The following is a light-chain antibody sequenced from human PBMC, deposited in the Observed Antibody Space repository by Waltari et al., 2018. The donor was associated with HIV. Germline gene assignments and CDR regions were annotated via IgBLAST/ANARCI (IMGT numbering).Light chain of an antibody. CDR3: STWQDGLNGVL. CDR2: NEN. J-gene: IGLJ2*01. CDR1: SSNIGDNT. Sequence: QSVLTQPPSASGTFGQRVAISCSGSSSNIGDNTVNWYQQVPGAAPKLLIYNENQRPSGVPDRFSGSKSGTSASLAINGLQSEDEGTYYCSTWQDGLNGVLFGGGTELAVL. V-gene: IGLV1-44*01.